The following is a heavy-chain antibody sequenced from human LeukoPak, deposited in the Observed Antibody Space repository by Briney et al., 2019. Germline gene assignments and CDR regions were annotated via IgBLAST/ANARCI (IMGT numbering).Heavy chain of an antibody. CDR3: VRLVGGDIDY. Sequence: PSETLSPTCTVSGGSIRSSYYYWGWIRQPPGKGLEWIGSIYDSGSTYCNPSLKSRVTISVDTSKNQFSLKLNSVTPEDTAVYYCVRLVGGDIDYWGQGTLVTVSS. V-gene: IGHV4-39*01. J-gene: IGHJ4*02. D-gene: IGHD5-12*01. CDR2: IYDSGST. CDR1: GGSIRSSYYY.